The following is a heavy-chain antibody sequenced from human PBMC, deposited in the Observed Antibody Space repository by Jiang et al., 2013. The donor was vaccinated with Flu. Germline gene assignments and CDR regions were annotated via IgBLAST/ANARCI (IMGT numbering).Heavy chain of an antibody. CDR2: IYYSGST. Sequence: LLKPSETLSLTCTVSGGSISSSSYYWGWIRQPPGKGLEWIGSIYYSGSTYYNPSLKSRVTISVDTSKNQFSLKLSSVTAADTAVYYCARLSGFGALFDPWGQGTLVTVSS. J-gene: IGHJ5*02. D-gene: IGHD3-10*01. CDR3: ARLSGFGALFDP. V-gene: IGHV4-39*01. CDR1: GGSISSSSYY.